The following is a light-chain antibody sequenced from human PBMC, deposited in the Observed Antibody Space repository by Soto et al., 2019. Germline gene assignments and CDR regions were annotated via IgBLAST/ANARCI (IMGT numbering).Light chain of an antibody. CDR2: EVS. Sequence: QSALTQPASVSGSPGQSITISCTGTSSDVGGYNYVSWYQHHPGKAPKLLIYEVSNRPSGVSNRFSGSKSGNTASLTISGLQAEDEAAYYCSSYTTSSTHWVFGGGTKLTVL. J-gene: IGLJ3*02. CDR3: SSYTTSSTHWV. V-gene: IGLV2-14*01. CDR1: SSDVGGYNY.